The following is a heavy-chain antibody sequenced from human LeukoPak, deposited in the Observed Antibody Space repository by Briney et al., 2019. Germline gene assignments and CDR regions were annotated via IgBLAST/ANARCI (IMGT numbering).Heavy chain of an antibody. Sequence: GGSLRLSCAASGFTFSNYAMNWVRQAPGKGLEWVSGINWNGGSTGYADSVKGRFTISRDNAKNSLYLQMNSLRAEDTALYYCARGGWFGELLFDYWGQGTLVTVSS. D-gene: IGHD3-10*01. V-gene: IGHV3-20*04. CDR3: ARGGWFGELLFDY. CDR2: INWNGGST. J-gene: IGHJ4*02. CDR1: GFTFSNYA.